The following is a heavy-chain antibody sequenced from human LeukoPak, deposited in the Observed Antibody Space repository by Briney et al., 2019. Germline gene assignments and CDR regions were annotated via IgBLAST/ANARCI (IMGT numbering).Heavy chain of an antibody. J-gene: IGHJ4*02. V-gene: IGHV1-2*02. Sequence: GASVKVSCKASGYTFTGYYMHWVRQAPGQGPEWMGWINPNSGGTNYAQKFQGRVTMTRDTSISTAYMELSRLRSDDTAVYYCARDGVVVVADGNYYFDYWGQGTLVTVSS. CDR1: GYTFTGYY. CDR3: ARDGVVVVADGNYYFDY. CDR2: INPNSGGT. D-gene: IGHD2-15*01.